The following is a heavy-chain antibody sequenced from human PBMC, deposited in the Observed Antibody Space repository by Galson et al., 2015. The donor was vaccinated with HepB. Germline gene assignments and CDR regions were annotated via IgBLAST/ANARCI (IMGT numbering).Heavy chain of an antibody. D-gene: IGHD1-26*01. J-gene: IGHJ4*02. CDR3: AKAEASWELPSHFDY. V-gene: IGHV3-9*01. CDR2: IRWNSGSI. CDR1: GFTFDDSA. Sequence: SLRLSCAASGFTFDDSALHWVGQAPGKGVEWVSGIRWNSGSIGYADSVKGRFTISRDNAKNSLYLQMNSLRAEDTALYYCAKAEASWELPSHFDYWGQGTLVTGAS.